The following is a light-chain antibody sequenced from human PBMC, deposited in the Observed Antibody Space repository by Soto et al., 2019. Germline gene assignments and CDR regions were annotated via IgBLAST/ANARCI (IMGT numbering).Light chain of an antibody. Sequence: QSVLTQPASVSGSPGQSITISCTGTSSDVGDYNYVSWYRQHPGRAPKLMIYDVSNRPSGVSNRFSGSKSGNTASLTISGLQAEDEADYYCSSYTRSSTYVFGTGTKVTVL. CDR2: DVS. J-gene: IGLJ1*01. V-gene: IGLV2-14*01. CDR1: SSDVGDYNY. CDR3: SSYTRSSTYV.